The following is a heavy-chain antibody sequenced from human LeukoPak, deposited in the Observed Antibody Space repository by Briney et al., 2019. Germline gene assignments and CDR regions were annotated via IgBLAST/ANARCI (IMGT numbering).Heavy chain of an antibody. CDR3: ARGRQGVMPSDFDY. J-gene: IGHJ4*02. Sequence: SVKVSCKASGGTFSSYTISWVRQALGQGLEWMGGIIPIFGTANYAQKFQGRVTITADESASTAYMELSSLRSEDTAVYYCARGRQGVMPSDFDYWGQGTLATVSS. CDR2: IIPIFGTA. D-gene: IGHD3-16*01. CDR1: GGTFSSYT. V-gene: IGHV1-69*13.